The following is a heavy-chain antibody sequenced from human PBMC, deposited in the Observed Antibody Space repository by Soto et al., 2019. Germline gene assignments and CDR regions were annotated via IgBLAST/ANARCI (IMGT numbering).Heavy chain of an antibody. D-gene: IGHD3-10*01. CDR3: ASQGDGSGSYAAPIYYYYGMDV. CDR2: IYPGDSDT. CDR1: GYSFTSYW. Sequence: GESLKISCKGSGYSFTSYWIGWVRQMPGKGLEWMGIIYPGDSDTRYSPSFQGQVTISADKSISTAYLQWSSLKATDTAMYYCASQGDGSGSYAAPIYYYYGMDVWGQGTTVTVSS. J-gene: IGHJ6*02. V-gene: IGHV5-51*01.